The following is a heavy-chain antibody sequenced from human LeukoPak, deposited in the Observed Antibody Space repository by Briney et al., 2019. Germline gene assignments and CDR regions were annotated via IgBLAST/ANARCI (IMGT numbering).Heavy chain of an antibody. CDR1: GDIVSSTTAA. V-gene: IGHV6-1*01. CDR2: TYYRSKWYN. J-gene: IGHJ6*02. Sequence: SQTLSLTCAISGDIVSSTTAAWHWIRQSPSRGLEWLGRTYYRSKWYNDYAVSVKSRVTINPDTSKNQFSLQLNSVTPEDTAVYYCARDQDGMDVWGQGTTVTVSS. CDR3: ARDQDGMDV.